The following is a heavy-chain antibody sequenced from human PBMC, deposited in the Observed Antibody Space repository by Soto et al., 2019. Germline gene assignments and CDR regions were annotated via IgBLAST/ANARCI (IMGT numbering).Heavy chain of an antibody. Sequence: ASVKVSCKASGGTFSSYAISWVRQAPGQGLEWMGGIIPIFGTANYAQKFQGRVTITADKSTSTAYMELSSLRSEDTAVYYCARDLEYSSSAGGHYFDYWGQGTLVTVSS. V-gene: IGHV1-69*06. D-gene: IGHD6-6*01. CDR1: GGTFSSYA. CDR3: ARDLEYSSSAGGHYFDY. J-gene: IGHJ4*02. CDR2: IIPIFGTA.